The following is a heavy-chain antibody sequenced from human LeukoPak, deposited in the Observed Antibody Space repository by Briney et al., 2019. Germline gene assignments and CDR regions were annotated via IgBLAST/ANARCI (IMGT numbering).Heavy chain of an antibody. CDR2: INPNSGGT. CDR1: GYTFIVYY. D-gene: IGHD1-26*01. CDR3: ARSGNFDY. V-gene: IGHV1-2*02. Sequence: ASVKVSCKASGYTFIVYYMHWVRQAPGQGLEGMGWINPNSGGTNYTQKFQGRVTMTRDTSISTVYMELSRLRSDDTAVYYCARSGNFDYWGQGTLVTVSS. J-gene: IGHJ4*02.